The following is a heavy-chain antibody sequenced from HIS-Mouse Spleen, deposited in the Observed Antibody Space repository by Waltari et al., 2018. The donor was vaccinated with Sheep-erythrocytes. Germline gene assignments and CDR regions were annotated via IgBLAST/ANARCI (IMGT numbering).Heavy chain of an antibody. J-gene: IGHJ3*02. CDR1: GFTFDDYA. Sequence: EVQLVESGGGLVQPGRSLRLSCAASGFTFDDYAMHWVRQAPGKGLEWVSGISWNSGSLGYADSGKGRFTISRDNAKNSLYLQMNSLRAEDTALYYCAKPDYGDFDAFDIWGQGTMVTVSS. V-gene: IGHV3-9*01. D-gene: IGHD4-17*01. CDR3: AKPDYGDFDAFDI. CDR2: ISWNSGSL.